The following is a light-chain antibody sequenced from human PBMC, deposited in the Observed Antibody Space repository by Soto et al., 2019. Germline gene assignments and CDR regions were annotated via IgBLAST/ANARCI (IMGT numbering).Light chain of an antibody. CDR3: MQALQTPS. V-gene: IGKV2-28*01. Sequence: DTVMTQSPLSLPVTPGEPASISCRSSQSLLESNGHNYLNWYLEKPGQSPQLMIHFDSTRASGVPDRFSGSGSGTDFTLKMSSVEVDDVGVDYCMQALQTPSSGRGTKVEIK. J-gene: IGKJ1*01. CDR2: FDS. CDR1: QSLLESNGHNY.